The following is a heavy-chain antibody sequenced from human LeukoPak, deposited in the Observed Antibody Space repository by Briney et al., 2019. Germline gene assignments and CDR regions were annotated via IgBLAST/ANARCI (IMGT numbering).Heavy chain of an antibody. D-gene: IGHD3-10*01. V-gene: IGHV3-30-3*01. Sequence: GGSLRLSCAATGFTFSSYAIHWGRQAPGKGLEWVAFISDDGSRQHYADSVKGRFTISRDNSKNTLNLQMNSLRAEDTAVYYCVKDRTGTYTLDYWGQGTLVTVSS. CDR2: ISDDGSRQ. CDR1: GFTFSSYA. J-gene: IGHJ4*02. CDR3: VKDRTGTYTLDY.